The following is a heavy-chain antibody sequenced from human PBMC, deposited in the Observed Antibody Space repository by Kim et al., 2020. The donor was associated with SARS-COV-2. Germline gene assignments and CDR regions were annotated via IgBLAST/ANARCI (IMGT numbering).Heavy chain of an antibody. D-gene: IGHD3-3*01. Sequence: GGSLRLSCVASGFTFSRNAMAWVRQAPGKGLEWVSAFGGTDDKKDYADSVKGRFSISRDNSRNTLYLQMNSLRVEDTAVYYCAKDVFRWVFDGWGAGTMV. V-gene: IGHV3-23*01. CDR3: AKDVFRWVFDG. CDR1: GFTFSRNA. CDR2: FGGTDDKK. J-gene: IGHJ3*01.